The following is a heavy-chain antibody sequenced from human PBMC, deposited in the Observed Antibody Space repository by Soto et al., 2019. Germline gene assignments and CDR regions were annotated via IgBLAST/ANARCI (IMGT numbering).Heavy chain of an antibody. J-gene: IGHJ5*02. V-gene: IGHV3-23*01. Sequence: RDACGAGEVTISSYAMSRFSKKQGKGLEWVSAISGSGGSTYYADSVKGRFTISRDNSKNTLYLQMNSLRAEDTAVYYCAKDRLVVYDFWSGYSHPNWFDPWGQGSLVTVSS. CDR1: EVTISSYA. D-gene: IGHD3-3*01. CDR2: ISGSGGST. CDR3: AKDRLVVYDFWSGYSHPNWFDP.